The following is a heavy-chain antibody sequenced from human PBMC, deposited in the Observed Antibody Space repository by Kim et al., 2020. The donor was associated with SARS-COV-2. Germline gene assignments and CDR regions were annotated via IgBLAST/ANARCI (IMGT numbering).Heavy chain of an antibody. CDR2: IYHSGST. CDR1: GGSISSSNW. D-gene: IGHD6-13*01. V-gene: IGHV4-4*02. J-gene: IGHJ4*02. CDR3: ARVRVYRLDYFDY. Sequence: SETLSLTCAVSGGSISSSNWWSWVRQPPGKGLEWIGEIYHSGSTNYNPSLKSRVTISVDKSKNQFSLKLSSVTAADTAVYYCARVRVYRLDYFDYWGQGTRVTVSS.